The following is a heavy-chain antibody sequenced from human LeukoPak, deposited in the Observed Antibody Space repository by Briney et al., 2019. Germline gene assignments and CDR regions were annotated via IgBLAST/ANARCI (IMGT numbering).Heavy chain of an antibody. CDR1: GGSISSGGYY. D-gene: IGHD2-2*01. V-gene: IGHV4-31*03. J-gene: IGHJ5*02. Sequence: PSETLSLTCSVSGGSISSGGYYWNWIRQHPGQGLEWIGYIYHSGSTNYNPSLKSRVTISVDTSKNQFSLKLNSVTAADTAVYYCARDGRYCSTTSCQGWFDPWGQGTLVTVSS. CDR3: ARDGRYCSTTSCQGWFDP. CDR2: IYHSGST.